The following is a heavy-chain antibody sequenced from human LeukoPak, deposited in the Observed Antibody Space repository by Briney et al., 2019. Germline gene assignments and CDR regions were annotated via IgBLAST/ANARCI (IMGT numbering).Heavy chain of an antibody. CDR2: INPNSGGT. V-gene: IGHV1-2*02. Sequence: ASVTVSCKASGYTFTGYYMHWVRQAPGQGLEWMGWINPNSGGTNYAQKFQGRVTMTRDTSISTAYMELSRLRSDDTAVYYCARVDSSGYSGIVNYWGQGTLVTVSS. D-gene: IGHD3-22*01. CDR3: ARVDSSGYSGIVNY. CDR1: GYTFTGYY. J-gene: IGHJ4*02.